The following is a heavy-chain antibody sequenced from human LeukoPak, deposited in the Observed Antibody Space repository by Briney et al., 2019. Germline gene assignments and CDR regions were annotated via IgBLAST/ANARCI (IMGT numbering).Heavy chain of an antibody. Sequence: SETLSLTCAVYGGSFSGYYWSWIRQPPGKGLEWIGEINHSGSTNYNPSLKSRVTISVDTSKNQFSLKLSSVTAADTAVYYCARVPLGYCSGGSCYPFDYWGQGTLVTVSS. J-gene: IGHJ4*02. CDR3: ARVPLGYCSGGSCYPFDY. CDR2: INHSGST. D-gene: IGHD2-15*01. CDR1: GGSFSGYY. V-gene: IGHV4-34*01.